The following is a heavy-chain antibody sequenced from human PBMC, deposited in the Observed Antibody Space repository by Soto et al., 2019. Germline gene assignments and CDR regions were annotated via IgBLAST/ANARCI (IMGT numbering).Heavy chain of an antibody. J-gene: IGHJ6*02. V-gene: IGHV4-59*08. D-gene: IGHD3-10*01. Sequence: QVQLQESGPGLVKPSETLSLTCTVSGDSLTNYYCSWFRQPPGKGLEWIGYIMYSGYSAYSLVLKRRVPVSMDPSKTQFSLRLEFGTATDTAVYYCARHGFGPLHGLVDVWGQGTTVIVSS. CDR1: GDSLTNYY. CDR2: IMYSGYS. CDR3: ARHGFGPLHGLVDV.